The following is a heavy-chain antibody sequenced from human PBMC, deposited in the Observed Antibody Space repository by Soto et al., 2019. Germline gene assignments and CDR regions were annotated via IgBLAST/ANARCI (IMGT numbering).Heavy chain of an antibody. CDR1: GGSISSYY. Sequence: SETLSLTCTVSGGSISSYYWSWIRQPPGKGLEWIGYIYYSGSTNYSPSLKSRLTITKDTSKNQVVLTMTNMDPVDTATYYCAHNYDTNYYFDYWGQGTLVTVSS. CDR2: IYYSGST. D-gene: IGHD3-9*01. CDR3: AHNYDTNYYFDY. V-gene: IGHV4-59*01. J-gene: IGHJ4*02.